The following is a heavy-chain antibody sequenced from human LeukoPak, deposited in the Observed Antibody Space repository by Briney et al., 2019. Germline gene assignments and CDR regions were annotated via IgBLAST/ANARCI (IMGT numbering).Heavy chain of an antibody. CDR1: GFPFRDAW. D-gene: IGHD2-15*01. V-gene: IGHV3-15*01. Sequence: PGGSLKPSCLAPGFPFRDAWMSWFRQAPGKGREWVGRIKSKIDGGTIDYAAPVKGRFTISRDDSRNTLYLQMDSLKTEDTAVYYCTTRRQDGWWGQGTLVTVSS. J-gene: IGHJ4*02. CDR2: IKSKIDGGTI. CDR3: TTRRQDGW.